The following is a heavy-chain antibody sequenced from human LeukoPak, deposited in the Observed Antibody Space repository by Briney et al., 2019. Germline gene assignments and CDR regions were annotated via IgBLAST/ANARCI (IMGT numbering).Heavy chain of an antibody. CDR2: IYYSGST. V-gene: IGHV4-59*01. CDR3: ARSAEYPGLTDY. Sequence: SGTLSLTCTVSGGSISSYYWSWIRQPPGKGLEWIGYIYYSGSTNYNPSLKSRVTISVDTSKNQFSLKLSSVTAADTAVYYCARSAEYPGLTDYWGQGTLVTVSS. J-gene: IGHJ4*02. CDR1: GGSISSYY. D-gene: IGHD3-16*01.